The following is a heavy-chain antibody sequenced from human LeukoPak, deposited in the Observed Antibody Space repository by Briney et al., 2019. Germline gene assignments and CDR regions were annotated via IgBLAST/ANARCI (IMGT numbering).Heavy chain of an antibody. J-gene: IGHJ3*02. CDR1: GYTFTGYY. Sequence: RASVKVSCKASGYTFTGYYMHWARQAPGQGLEWMGWINPNSGGTNYAQKFQGRVTMTRDTSISTAYMELSRLRSDDTAVYYCARGEYCTNGVCYIGDAFDIWGQGTMVTVSS. V-gene: IGHV1-2*02. CDR2: INPNSGGT. CDR3: ARGEYCTNGVCYIGDAFDI. D-gene: IGHD2-8*01.